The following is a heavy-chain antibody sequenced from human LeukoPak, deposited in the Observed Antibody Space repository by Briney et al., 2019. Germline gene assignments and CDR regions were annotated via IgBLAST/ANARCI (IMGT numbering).Heavy chain of an antibody. D-gene: IGHD3-22*01. J-gene: IGHJ4*02. Sequence: ASVKVSCKASGYTFTSYYMLWVRQAPGQGLEWMGIINPSGGSTSYAQKFQGRVTMTRDTSTSTVYMELSSLRSEDTAVYHCARVSSAYSETSYWGQGTLVTVSS. V-gene: IGHV1-46*01. CDR2: INPSGGST. CDR1: GYTFTSYY. CDR3: ARVSSAYSETSY.